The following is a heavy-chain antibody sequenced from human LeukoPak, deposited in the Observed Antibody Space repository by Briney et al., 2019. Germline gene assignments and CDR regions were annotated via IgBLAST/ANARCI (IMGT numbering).Heavy chain of an antibody. CDR3: ARHTDNIRFATDV. D-gene: IGHD1-20*01. CDR2: VYLSGST. J-gene: IGHJ6*02. V-gene: IGHV4-59*08. CDR1: GGSFSRNY. Sequence: SETLSLTCSVSGGSFSRNYWTWIRQLPGKGLEWIGYVYLSGSTSYNPSLKSRVTMSVDTSKNQFSLKVSSVTAADTAVYYCARHTDNIRFATDVWGLGTTVTVSS.